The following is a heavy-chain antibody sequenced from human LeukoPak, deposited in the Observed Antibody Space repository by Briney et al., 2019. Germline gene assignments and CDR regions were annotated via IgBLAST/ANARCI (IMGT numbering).Heavy chain of an antibody. V-gene: IGHV4-38-2*02. CDR3: ARGRPYFDY. J-gene: IGHJ4*02. Sequence: PSETLSLTCTVSGYSISSGFYWGWIRQPPGKGLEWIGSIYHSGSTYYNPSLKSRVTISLDTSKNQFSLKLSSVTAAGTAVYYCARGRPYFDYWGQGTLVTVSS. CDR1: GYSISSGFY. CDR2: IYHSGST.